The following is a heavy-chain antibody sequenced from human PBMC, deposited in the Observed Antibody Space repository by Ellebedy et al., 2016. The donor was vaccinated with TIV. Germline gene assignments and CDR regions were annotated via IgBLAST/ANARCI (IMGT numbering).Heavy chain of an antibody. V-gene: IGHV3-11*01. CDR1: GFTFSDYH. J-gene: IGHJ4*02. CDR2: ISPDDYST. Sequence: GGSLRLSCAASGFTFSDYHMTWIRQAPGKGLEWVSYISPDDYSTYYADSVKGRFTISRDNAQNSLYLQMTSLRADDTAVYYCARDEELTTVTTIDYWGQGTLVTVSS. D-gene: IGHD4-17*01. CDR3: ARDEELTTVTTIDY.